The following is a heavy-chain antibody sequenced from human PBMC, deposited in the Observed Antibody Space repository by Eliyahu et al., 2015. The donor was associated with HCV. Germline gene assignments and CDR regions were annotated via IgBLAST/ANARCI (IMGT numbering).Heavy chain of an antibody. J-gene: IGHJ3*02. CDR2: IFTNDDR. CDR1: GFSLTSARVV. V-gene: IGHV2-26*01. D-gene: IGHD1-1*01. CDR3: ARSSRDAGDGFDI. Sequence: QVTLKESGPVLVKPTETLTLTCTVSGFSLTSARVVVGWXRQSPGKALEWLAHIFTNDDRLYSTSLKTRLTISKDTSKSQVVLSMTNMDPVDTATYYCARSSRDAGDGFDIWGQGIMVTVSS.